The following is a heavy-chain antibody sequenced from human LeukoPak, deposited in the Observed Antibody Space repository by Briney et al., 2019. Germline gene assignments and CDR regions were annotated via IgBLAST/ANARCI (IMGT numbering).Heavy chain of an antibody. CDR1: GYSFSNYW. CDR3: AREGCDIAAAGARDYYYDMDV. V-gene: IGHV5-51*01. D-gene: IGHD6-13*01. J-gene: IGHJ6*03. Sequence: GESLKISCKGSGYSFSNYWIGWVRQMPGKGLEWMGIIYPGDPDTRYSPSFQGQVTISADKSISTAYLQWSSLKASDNAMYYCAREGCDIAAAGARDYYYDMDVWVKGTTVTVSS. CDR2: IYPGDPDT.